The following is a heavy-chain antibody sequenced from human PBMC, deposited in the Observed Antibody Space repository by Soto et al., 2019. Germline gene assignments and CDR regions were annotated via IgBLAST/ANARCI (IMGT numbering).Heavy chain of an antibody. Sequence: ASVKVSCKASGYTFTSYAMHWVRQAPGQRLEWMGWINAGNGNTKYSQKFQGRVTITRDTSASTAYMELSSLRSEDTAGYYCARSSTPNVLRFLEWLPPVPSGTTHHHYYYYYMDVWGKGTTVTVSS. D-gene: IGHD3-3*01. J-gene: IGHJ6*03. CDR1: GYTFTSYA. CDR2: INAGNGNT. CDR3: ARSSTPNVLRFLEWLPPVPSGTTHHHYYYYYMDV. V-gene: IGHV1-3*01.